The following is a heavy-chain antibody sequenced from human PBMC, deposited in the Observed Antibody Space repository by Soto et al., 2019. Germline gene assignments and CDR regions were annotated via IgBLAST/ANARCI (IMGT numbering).Heavy chain of an antibody. CDR3: ARGARAGVATIWDYYYYYMDV. V-gene: IGHV1-8*01. D-gene: IGHD5-12*01. Sequence: ASVKVSCKASGDTFTSYDINWVRQATGQGLEWMGWMNPNSGNTGYAQKFQGRVTMTRNTSISTAYMELSSLRSEDTAVYYCARGARAGVATIWDYYYYYMDVWGKGTTVTV. CDR2: MNPNSGNT. J-gene: IGHJ6*03. CDR1: GDTFTSYD.